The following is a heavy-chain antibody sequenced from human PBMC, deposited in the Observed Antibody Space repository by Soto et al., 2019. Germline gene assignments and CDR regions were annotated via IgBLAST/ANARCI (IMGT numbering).Heavy chain of an antibody. CDR3: ARDQWSYGDYVGYYFDY. V-gene: IGHV3-33*01. J-gene: IGHJ4*02. CDR1: GFTFSSYG. Sequence: QVQLVESGGGVVQPGRSLRLSCAASGFTFSSYGMHWVRQAPGKGLEWVAVIWYDGSNKYYADSVKGRFTISRDNSKNTLYLKMNRRSAEDTALYYWARDQWSYGDYVGYYFDYWGQGTLVTVSS. D-gene: IGHD4-17*01. CDR2: IWYDGSNK.